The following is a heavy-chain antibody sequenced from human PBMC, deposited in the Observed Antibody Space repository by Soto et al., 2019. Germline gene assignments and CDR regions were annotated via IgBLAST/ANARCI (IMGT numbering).Heavy chain of an antibody. D-gene: IGHD2-15*01. CDR2: VSTSGRST. CDR1: GFIFSEST. Sequence: GGSLRLSCSASGFIFSESTIYWVRQVPGKGLEAISAVSTSGRSTYYADSVKDRFTISRDNSKNTLFLQMGSLRPEDTAIYYCVRQAHGLDGVAFDYWGQGTQVTVSS. CDR3: VRQAHGLDGVAFDY. V-gene: IGHV3-64D*06. J-gene: IGHJ4*02.